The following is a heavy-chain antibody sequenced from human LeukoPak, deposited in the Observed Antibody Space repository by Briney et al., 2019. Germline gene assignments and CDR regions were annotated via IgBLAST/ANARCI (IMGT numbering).Heavy chain of an antibody. CDR2: IYYSGST. V-gene: IGHV4-61*05. D-gene: IGHD3-10*01. J-gene: IGHJ6*03. CDR3: ARVEEGYGSGRRENYYYYYMDV. Sequence: SETLSLTCTVSGGSISSSTYYWGWIRQPPGKGLEWIGYIYYSGSTNYNPSLKSRVTISVDTSKNQFSLKLSSVTAADTAVYYCARVEEGYGSGRRENYYYYYMDVWGKGTTVTISS. CDR1: GGSISSSTYY.